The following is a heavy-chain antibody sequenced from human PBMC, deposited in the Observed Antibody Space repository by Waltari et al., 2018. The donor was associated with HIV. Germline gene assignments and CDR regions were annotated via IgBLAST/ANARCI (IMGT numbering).Heavy chain of an antibody. CDR1: GFTPPNDW. CDR2: IKSEDDGGTT. Sequence: EVQLVECGGGLVKPGECLGLSCAVSGFTPPNDWMSWVRQAPWKGLEWVGRIKSEDDGGTTDYAAPVKGRFTISRDDSKNALYLQMNSLKSEDTALYYCTSTGGGITDYWGQGTLVTVSS. CDR3: TSTGGGITDY. V-gene: IGHV3-15*01. J-gene: IGHJ4*02. D-gene: IGHD2-15*01.